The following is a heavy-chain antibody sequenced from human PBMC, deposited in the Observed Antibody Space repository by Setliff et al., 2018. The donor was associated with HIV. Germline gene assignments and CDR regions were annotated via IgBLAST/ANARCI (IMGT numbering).Heavy chain of an antibody. CDR2: IYTSGTT. CDR3: VRHRGQLLRWAFDS. V-gene: IGHV4-4*07. CDR1: GGSISSYY. J-gene: IGHJ4*02. D-gene: IGHD3-10*01. Sequence: PSETLSLTCTVSGGSISSYYWSWIRQPAGKGLEWIGRIYTSGTTNYNPSLKSRVTMSVDTSRSRLSLRAASLTAADTAIYYCVRHRGQLLRWAFDSWGQGILVTVSS.